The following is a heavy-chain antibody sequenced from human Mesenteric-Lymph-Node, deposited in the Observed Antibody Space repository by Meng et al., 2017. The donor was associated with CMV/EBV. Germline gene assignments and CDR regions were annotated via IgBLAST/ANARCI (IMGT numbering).Heavy chain of an antibody. D-gene: IGHD1-1*01. CDR1: GFICGNYW. J-gene: IGHJ4*02. CDR2: IREDGREN. CDR3: ARSYNLAFDY. V-gene: IGHV3-7*01. Sequence: RSCAASGFICGNYWMHWVRQAPGKGLEWVATIREDGRENDYVDSLEGRFTISRDNAQNSLFLQMNNLRVEDTAVYYCARSYNLAFDYWGQEILVTVSS.